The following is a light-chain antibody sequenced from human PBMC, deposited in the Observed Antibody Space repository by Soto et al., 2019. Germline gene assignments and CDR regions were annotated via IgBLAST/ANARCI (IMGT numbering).Light chain of an antibody. CDR1: QSVLYSSNNKNY. J-gene: IGKJ1*01. CDR3: QQYYSTPPS. CDR2: WAS. V-gene: IGKV4-1*01. Sequence: DIVMTQSPDSLAVSLGERATINCKSSQSVLYSSNNKNYLAWYQQKPGQPPKLLVYWASTRESGVPDRFSRSGSGTDFTLTISSLQAADVAIYYCQQYYSTPPSFGQGTKVEI.